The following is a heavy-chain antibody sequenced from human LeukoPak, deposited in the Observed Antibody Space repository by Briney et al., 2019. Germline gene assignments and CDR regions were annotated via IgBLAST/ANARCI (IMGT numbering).Heavy chain of an antibody. V-gene: IGHV4-38-2*02. CDR2: PYHSGST. J-gene: IGHJ4*02. CDR3: ARVGHRKAAAGVFDY. D-gene: IGHD6-13*01. CDR1: GYSISNAYY. Sequence: SETLSLTCTVSGYSISNAYYWGWIRQPPGKGLEWIGSPYHSGSTYYNPSLKSRVTTSVDTSKNRFSLKLTSVTAADTAVYYCARVGHRKAAAGVFDYWGQGMLVTVSS.